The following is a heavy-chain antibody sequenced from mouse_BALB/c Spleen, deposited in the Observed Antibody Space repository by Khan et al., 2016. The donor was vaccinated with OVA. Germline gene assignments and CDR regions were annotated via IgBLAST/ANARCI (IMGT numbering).Heavy chain of an antibody. J-gene: IGHJ1*01. CDR2: INTYTGEP. CDR1: GYTFTNYG. D-gene: IGHD1-1*02. V-gene: IGHV9-3-1*01. Sequence: QVQLKQSGPELKKPGETVKISCKASGYTFTNYGMNWVKQAPGKGLKWMGWINTYTGEPTYADDFKGRFAFSLETSASTAHLQINNLKNEDTASYFCASGGYWYFDVWGAGTTVTVSS. CDR3: ASGGYWYFDV.